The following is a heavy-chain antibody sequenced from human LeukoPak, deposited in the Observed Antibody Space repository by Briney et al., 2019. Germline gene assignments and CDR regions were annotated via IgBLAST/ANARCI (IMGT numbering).Heavy chain of an antibody. D-gene: IGHD2-2*01. V-gene: IGHV4-39*01. Sequence: SETLSLTCTVSGGSISSSSYYWGWIRQPPGKGLEWIGSIYYSGSTYYNPSLKSRVTISVDTSKNQFSLKLSSVTAADTAVYYCARAAGGSSTSSLLYWGQGTLVTVSS. CDR3: ARAAGGSSTSSLLY. CDR1: GGSISSSSYY. CDR2: IYYSGST. J-gene: IGHJ4*02.